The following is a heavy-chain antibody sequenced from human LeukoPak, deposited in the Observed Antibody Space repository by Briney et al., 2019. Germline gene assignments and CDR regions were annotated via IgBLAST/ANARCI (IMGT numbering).Heavy chain of an antibody. Sequence: GGSLRLSCAASGITFSSYWMSWVRQAPGKGLEWVANIKQDGSEKYYVDSVKGRFTISRDNAKNSLYLQMNSLRADDTAVYYCRVLWFGELILFDYWGQGTLVTVSS. CDR3: RVLWFGELILFDY. D-gene: IGHD3-10*01. CDR2: IKQDGSEK. CDR1: GITFSSYW. J-gene: IGHJ4*02. V-gene: IGHV3-7*01.